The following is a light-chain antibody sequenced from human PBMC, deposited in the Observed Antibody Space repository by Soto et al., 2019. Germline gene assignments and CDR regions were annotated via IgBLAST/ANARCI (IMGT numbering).Light chain of an antibody. CDR2: GAS. V-gene: IGKV3-15*01. CDR3: QQYRNWPRT. Sequence: EVVMTQSPATLSVSPGERATLSCRASQSVNDKVAWFQQKPGQAPRLLIIGASTTATGVPARFSGSGSGTEFTLTISSLQSEDFAVYYCQQYRNWPRTFGQGTKVDIK. J-gene: IGKJ1*01. CDR1: QSVNDK.